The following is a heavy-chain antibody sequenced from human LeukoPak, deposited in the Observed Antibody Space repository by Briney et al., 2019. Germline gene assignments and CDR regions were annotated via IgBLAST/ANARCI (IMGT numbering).Heavy chain of an antibody. J-gene: IGHJ4*02. D-gene: IGHD3-9*01. CDR1: GFTFDDYA. CDR3: AKVTYSVILTGYYQFDY. V-gene: IGHV3-9*01. CDR2: ISWNSGSI. Sequence: GGSLRLSCAASGFTFDDYAMHWVRQAPGKGLEWVSGISWNSGSIGYADSVKGRFTISRDNAKNSLYLQMNSLRLEDTALYYCAKVTYSVILTGYYQFDYWGQGTLVTVSS.